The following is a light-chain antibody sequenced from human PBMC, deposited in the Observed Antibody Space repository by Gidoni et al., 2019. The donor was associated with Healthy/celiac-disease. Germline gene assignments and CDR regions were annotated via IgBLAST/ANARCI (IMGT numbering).Light chain of an antibody. CDR3: QQYGSSPST. Sequence: VLPQSPGTLSLSPGARATLSCRASQIVSSSYLAWYQQKPGQAPKLLIYGASSRATGIPDRFSGSGSGTDFTLTISRLEPEDFAVYYCQQYGSSPSTFGGGTKVEIK. J-gene: IGKJ4*01. CDR1: QIVSSSY. CDR2: GAS. V-gene: IGKV3-20*01.